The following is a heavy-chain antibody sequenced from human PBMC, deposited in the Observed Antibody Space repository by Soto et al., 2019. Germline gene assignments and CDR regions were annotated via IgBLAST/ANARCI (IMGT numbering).Heavy chain of an antibody. CDR1: GFTFSSYS. CDR3: ARDDSYYDILTGYLGFDP. V-gene: IGHV3-33*08. CDR2: IWFDGSKK. J-gene: IGHJ5*02. Sequence: GGSLRLSCAAFGFTFSSYSMNWVRQAPGKGLEWVAVIWFDGSKKYYADSVKGRFTISRDNSKNSLYLQMNSLRADDTAVYYCARDDSYYDILTGYLGFDPWGQGTLVTVSS. D-gene: IGHD3-9*01.